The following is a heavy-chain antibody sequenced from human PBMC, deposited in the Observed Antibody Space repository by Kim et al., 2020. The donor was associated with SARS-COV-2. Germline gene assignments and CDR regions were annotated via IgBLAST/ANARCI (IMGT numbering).Heavy chain of an antibody. CDR2: TFFSSTWYY. CDR1: GDSVSRDTSA. J-gene: IGHJ4*01. D-gene: IGHD1-7*01. CDR3: AREGSTRTYFFDY. Sequence: SQTLSLTCVISGDSVSRDTSAWNWIRQSPSRGLEWLGRTFFSSTWYYDYADSVKSRITVKPDTFKNQFVLQLTSVTPEDTAVYFCAREGSTRTYFFDYWGHGTLVTVSS. V-gene: IGHV6-1*01.